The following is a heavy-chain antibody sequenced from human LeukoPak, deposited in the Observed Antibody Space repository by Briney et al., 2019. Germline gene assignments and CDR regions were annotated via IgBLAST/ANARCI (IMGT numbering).Heavy chain of an antibody. CDR2: IYYSGST. Sequence: SETLSLTCTVSGGSISSYYWSWLRQPPGKGLEWIGYIYYSGSTNYNPSLKSRVTISVDTSKNQFSLKLSSVTAADTAVYYCARGRGVLDYWGQGALVTVSS. D-gene: IGHD3-10*01. CDR1: GGSISSYY. V-gene: IGHV4-59*01. J-gene: IGHJ4*02. CDR3: ARGRGVLDY.